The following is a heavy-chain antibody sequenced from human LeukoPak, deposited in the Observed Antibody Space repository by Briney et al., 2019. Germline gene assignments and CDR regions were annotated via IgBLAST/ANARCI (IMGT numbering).Heavy chain of an antibody. Sequence: PSETLSLTCTVSGGSISGGGYYWSWIRQPPGKGLEWIGYIYHSGSTYYNPSLKSRVTISVDRSKNQFSLKLSSVTAADTAVYYCARDGGITTTGGAFDIWGQGTMVTVSS. CDR1: GGSISGGGYY. V-gene: IGHV4-30-2*01. CDR2: IYHSGST. J-gene: IGHJ3*02. CDR3: ARDGGITTTGGAFDI. D-gene: IGHD1-14*01.